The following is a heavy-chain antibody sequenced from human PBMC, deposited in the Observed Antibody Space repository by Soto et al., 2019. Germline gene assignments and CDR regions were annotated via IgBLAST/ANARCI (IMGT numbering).Heavy chain of an antibody. Sequence: SETLSLTCTVSGGSISSYYWSWIRQPPGKGLEWIGYIYYSGSTNYNPSLKSRVTISVDTSKNQFSLKLSSVTAADTAVYYCARDLPGDGGNSGLDYWGQGTLVTVSS. V-gene: IGHV4-59*01. CDR3: ARDLPGDGGNSGLDY. CDR1: GGSISSYY. D-gene: IGHD2-21*02. J-gene: IGHJ4*02. CDR2: IYYSGST.